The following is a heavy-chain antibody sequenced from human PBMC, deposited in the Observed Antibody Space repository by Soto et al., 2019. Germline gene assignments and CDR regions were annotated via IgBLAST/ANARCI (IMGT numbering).Heavy chain of an antibody. Sequence: GGSLRLSCAASGFTFSSYGMHWVRQAPGKGLEWVAVIWYDGSNKYYADSVKGRFTISRDNSKNTLYLQMNSLRAEDTAVYYCARDLGAAREDDNWFDPWGQGTLVTVSS. V-gene: IGHV3-33*01. CDR3: ARDLGAAREDDNWFDP. D-gene: IGHD6-6*01. CDR2: IWYDGSNK. CDR1: GFTFSSYG. J-gene: IGHJ5*02.